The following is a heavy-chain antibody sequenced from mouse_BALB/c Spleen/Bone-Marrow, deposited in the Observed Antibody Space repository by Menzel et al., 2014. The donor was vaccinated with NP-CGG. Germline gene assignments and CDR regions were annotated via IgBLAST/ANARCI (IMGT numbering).Heavy chain of an antibody. V-gene: IGHV3-8*02. CDR3: ARDWDGIDY. CDR1: GDSITSGY. CDR2: ISYSGST. Sequence: VQLQQSGPSLVKPSQTLSLPCSVTGDSITSGYWNWIRKFPGNKLEYMGYISYSGSTYHNPSLKSRISITRDTSKNXYYLQLNSVTTEDTATYHCARDWDGIDYWGQGTTLTVSS. D-gene: IGHD4-1*01. J-gene: IGHJ2*01.